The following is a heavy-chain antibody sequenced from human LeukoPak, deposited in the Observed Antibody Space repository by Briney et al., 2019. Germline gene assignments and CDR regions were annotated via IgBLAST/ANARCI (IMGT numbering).Heavy chain of an antibody. CDR2: IDPKSGGT. CDR1: GYTFTDYY. Sequence: GASVKVSCKASGYTFTDYYMHWVRQAPGQGLEWMGWIDPKSGGTSFAQKFQGSVTMTRDTSISTAYIELSRLKYDDTAVYYCARGPPSDYGWDYYYMDVWGKGTTVTVSS. V-gene: IGHV1-2*02. J-gene: IGHJ6*03. CDR3: ARGPPSDYGWDYYYMDV. D-gene: IGHD3-10*01.